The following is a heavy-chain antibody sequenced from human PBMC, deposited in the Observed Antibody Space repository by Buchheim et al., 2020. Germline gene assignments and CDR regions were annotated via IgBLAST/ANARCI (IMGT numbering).Heavy chain of an antibody. V-gene: IGHV3-74*01. Sequence: EVQLVESGGGLVQPEGSLRISCSASGFNFANYWMLWVRQPPGKGLVWVSRISNVGTGAAYADSVKGRFTISRDNAKNTLYLQMDRLRVDDTAVYYCARDPSGMSYGERWGQGTL. CDR2: ISNVGTGA. J-gene: IGHJ1*01. CDR1: GFNFANYW. CDR3: ARDPSGMSYGER. D-gene: IGHD5-18*01.